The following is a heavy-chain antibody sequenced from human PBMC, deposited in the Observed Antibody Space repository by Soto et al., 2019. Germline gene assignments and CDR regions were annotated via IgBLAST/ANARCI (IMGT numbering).Heavy chain of an antibody. CDR2: FDPEDGET. Sequence: QVQLVQSGAEVKKPGASVKVSCKVSGYTLTELSMHWVRQAPGKGLEWMGGFDPEDGETIYAQKFQGRVTMTEDTSTATAYMELRRLRAEDTAVYYCATDARLGGFRPGRSEYYYYGMDAWGQGTTVTVSS. D-gene: IGHD2-15*01. J-gene: IGHJ6*02. V-gene: IGHV1-24*01. CDR3: ATDARLGGFRPGRSEYYYYGMDA. CDR1: GYTLTELS.